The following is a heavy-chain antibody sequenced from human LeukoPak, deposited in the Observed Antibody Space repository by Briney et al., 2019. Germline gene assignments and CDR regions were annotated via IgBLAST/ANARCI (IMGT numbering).Heavy chain of an antibody. J-gene: IGHJ5*02. CDR3: ANGGLWLPTRTA. CDR1: GFIFSSCA. CDR2: ISGNGDST. V-gene: IGHV3-64*01. Sequence: GGSLRLSCAASGFIFSSCAMHWVRQAPGKGLEYVAAISGNGDSTYYANSVKGRFTISRDNSKNTLYLQMNSLRVEDTAVYYCANGGLWLPTRTAWGQGTLVTVSS. D-gene: IGHD3-22*01.